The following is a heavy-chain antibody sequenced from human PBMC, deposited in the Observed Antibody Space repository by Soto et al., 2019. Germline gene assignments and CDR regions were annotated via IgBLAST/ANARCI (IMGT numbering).Heavy chain of an antibody. J-gene: IGHJ4*02. V-gene: IGHV1-58*02. Sequence: QMQLVQSGPEVKKPGTSVKVSCKASGFTFTSSAMQWVRQARGQRLEWIGWIVVGSGNTNYAQKFQERVTITRDMSTSTAYMELSSLRAEDTAVYYCAAEVVGYSDSSGYRGGFDYWGQGTLVTVSS. CDR2: IVVGSGNT. CDR1: GFTFTSSA. D-gene: IGHD3-22*01. CDR3: AAEVVGYSDSSGYRGGFDY.